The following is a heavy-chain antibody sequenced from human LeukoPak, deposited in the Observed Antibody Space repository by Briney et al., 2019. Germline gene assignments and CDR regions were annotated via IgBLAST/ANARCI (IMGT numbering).Heavy chain of an antibody. V-gene: IGHV3-30*02. CDR2: IRYDGSNK. D-gene: IGHD3-10*01. CDR1: GFTFSSYG. CDR3: AKDAFCGSGSYFYYYYMDV. J-gene: IGHJ6*03. Sequence: GGSLRLSCAASGFTFSSYGMHWVRQAPGKGLEWVAFIRYDGSNKYYADSVKGRFTISRDNSKNTLYLQMNSLRAEDTAVYYCAKDAFCGSGSYFYYYYMDVWGKGTTVTISS.